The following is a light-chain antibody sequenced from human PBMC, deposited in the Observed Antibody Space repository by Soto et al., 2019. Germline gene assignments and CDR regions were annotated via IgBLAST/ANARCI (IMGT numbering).Light chain of an antibody. CDR1: QSVTSTY. J-gene: IGKJ1*01. CDR3: QQYGSSGT. V-gene: IGKV3-20*01. CDR2: GAS. Sequence: EIVLTQSPATLSLSPGERATLSCRASQSVTSTYLAWYQQKPGQAPRLLIYGASNRATGIPDRFSGSGSGTDFTLTISRPEPEDFAVYYCQQYGSSGTFGQGTKVDIK.